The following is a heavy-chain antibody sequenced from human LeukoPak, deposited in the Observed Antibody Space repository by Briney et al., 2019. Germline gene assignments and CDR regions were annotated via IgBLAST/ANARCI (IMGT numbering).Heavy chain of an antibody. V-gene: IGHV4-39*01. D-gene: IGHD4-23*01. Sequence: SETLSLTCTVSGGFISSHDYYWGWIRQPPGKGLEWIGSIHYSGSTYYNLSLKSRVTISVDTSKNQFSLKLSSVTAADTAVYYCARVATVVTPDYLDYWGQGTLVTVSS. CDR3: ARVATVVTPDYLDY. J-gene: IGHJ4*02. CDR1: GGFISSHDYY. CDR2: IHYSGST.